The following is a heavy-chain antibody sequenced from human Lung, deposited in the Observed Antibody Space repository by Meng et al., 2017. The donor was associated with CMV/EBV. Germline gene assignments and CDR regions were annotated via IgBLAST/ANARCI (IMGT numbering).Heavy chain of an antibody. CDR3: ARDGSFWSGYYAPVAFDI. CDR2: ISSSSSYI. Sequence: SCAASGFTFSSYSMNWVRQAPGKGLEWVSSISSSSSYIYYADSVKGRFTISRDNAKNSLYLQMNSLRAEDTAVYYCARDGSFWSGYYAPVAFDIWGQGTIVTFSS. J-gene: IGHJ3*02. V-gene: IGHV3-21*01. D-gene: IGHD3-3*01. CDR1: GFTFSSYS.